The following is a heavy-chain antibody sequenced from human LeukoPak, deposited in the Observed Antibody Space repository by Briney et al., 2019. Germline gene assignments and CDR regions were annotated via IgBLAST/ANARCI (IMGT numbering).Heavy chain of an antibody. CDR1: GDSISGSKYF. V-gene: IGHV4-39*07. D-gene: IGHD3-3*01. J-gene: IGHJ4*02. Sequence: PSETLSLTCTVFGDSISGSKYFWGWIRQPPGKGLEWIGNFYSGGSTYYNPSLKRRVAIPEDTSGKQFSLRLGSVTAADTAVYFCARVGSGLNLYYFDYWGQGILVTVSS. CDR2: FYSGGST. CDR3: ARVGSGLNLYYFDY.